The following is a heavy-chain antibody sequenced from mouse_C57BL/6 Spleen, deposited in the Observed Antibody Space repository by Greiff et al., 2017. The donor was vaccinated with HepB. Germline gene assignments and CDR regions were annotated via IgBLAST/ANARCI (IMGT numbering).Heavy chain of an antibody. CDR2: IGPANGNT. D-gene: IGHD2-4*01. Sequence: DVKLQESVAELVRPGASVKLSCTASGFNIKNTYMHWVKQRPEQGLEWIGRIGPANGNTKYAPKFQGKATITADTYSNTAYLQLSSLTSEDTDIYYCCYDYDEDFDVWGTGTTVTVSS. V-gene: IGHV14-3*01. CDR1: GFNIKNTY. J-gene: IGHJ1*03. CDR3: CYDYDEDFDV.